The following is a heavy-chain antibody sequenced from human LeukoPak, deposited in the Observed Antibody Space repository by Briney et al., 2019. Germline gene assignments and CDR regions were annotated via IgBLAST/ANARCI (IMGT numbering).Heavy chain of an antibody. CDR1: GFTFSSYS. CDR2: ISSSSSYI. Sequence: GGSLRLSCAASGFTFSSYSMNWVRQAPGKGLEWVSSISSSSSYIYYADSVKGRLTISRDNAKNSLDLQMSSLRAEDTAIYYCARGCSSTSCSGWFDPWGQGTLVTVSS. CDR3: ARGCSSTSCSGWFDP. V-gene: IGHV3-21*01. J-gene: IGHJ5*02. D-gene: IGHD2-2*01.